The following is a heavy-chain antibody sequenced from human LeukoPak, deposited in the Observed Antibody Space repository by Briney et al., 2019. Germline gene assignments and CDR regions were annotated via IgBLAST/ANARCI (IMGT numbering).Heavy chain of an antibody. CDR1: GGSFSSHY. Sequence: PETLSLTCGVYGGSFSSHYWSWIRQPPGKGLEWIGYISDTGNTNSSPSLQRRVVISVDTSKNQFSLILRSVTAADTAVYYCARIGHPFSDPFDYWGQGTLVTVSS. D-gene: IGHD3-16*01. CDR2: ISDTGNT. CDR3: ARIGHPFSDPFDY. V-gene: IGHV4-59*11. J-gene: IGHJ4*02.